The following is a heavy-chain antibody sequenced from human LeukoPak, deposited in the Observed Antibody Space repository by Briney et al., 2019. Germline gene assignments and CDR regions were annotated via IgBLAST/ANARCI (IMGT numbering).Heavy chain of an antibody. CDR1: GGTFSSYA. D-gene: IGHD1-26*01. CDR2: IIPILGIA. CDR3: ARSRGGGVGASYYYYGMDV. V-gene: IGHV1-69*04. Sequence: GSSVKVSCKASGGTFSSYAISWVRQAPGQGLEWMGRIIPILGIANYAQKFQGRVTITADKSTSTAYMELSSLRSEDTAVYYCARSRGGGVGASYYYYGMDVWGQGTTVTVSS. J-gene: IGHJ6*02.